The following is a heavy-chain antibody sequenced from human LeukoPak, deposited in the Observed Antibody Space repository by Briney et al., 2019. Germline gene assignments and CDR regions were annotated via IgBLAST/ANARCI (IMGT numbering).Heavy chain of an antibody. D-gene: IGHD3-16*01. J-gene: IGHJ4*02. CDR3: ARDRGGATSGYFDY. Sequence: ASVTVSCKACGYTFTSYAMHWVRQAPGQRLEWMGWINAGNGNTKYSQKFQGRVTITRDTSESTAYMELSSLRSEDTAVYYCARDRGGATSGYFDYWGQGTLVTVSS. CDR2: INAGNGNT. V-gene: IGHV1-3*01. CDR1: GYTFTSYA.